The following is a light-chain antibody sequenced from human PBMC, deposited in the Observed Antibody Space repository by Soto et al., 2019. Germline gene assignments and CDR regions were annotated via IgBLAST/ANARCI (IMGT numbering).Light chain of an antibody. V-gene: IGKV1-5*03. CDR2: KAS. Sequence: DIQMTQSPSTLSASVGDRVTITCRASQSISSWLAWYQQKPGKAPKLLIYKASSLESGVRSRFSGSGSGTEFTLTISSLQPDDFATYYCQQYNSYPITFGPGTKVDIK. CDR1: QSISSW. CDR3: QQYNSYPIT. J-gene: IGKJ3*01.